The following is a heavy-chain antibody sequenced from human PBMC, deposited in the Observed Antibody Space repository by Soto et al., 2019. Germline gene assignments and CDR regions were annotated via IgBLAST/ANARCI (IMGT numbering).Heavy chain of an antibody. CDR3: ARHITYFFFFQAEDGIRDVRSVSAFLLNRSSDL. V-gene: IGHV4-39*01. Sequence: QNPGQRLECLASIYCTDKTYSNPSLNSRVTISVDTSKNQFCLKLSSVTAADTAVYYCARHITYFFFFQAEDGIRDVRSVSAFLLNRSSDL. D-gene: IGHD3-10*02. CDR2: IYCTDKT. J-gene: IGHJ2*01.